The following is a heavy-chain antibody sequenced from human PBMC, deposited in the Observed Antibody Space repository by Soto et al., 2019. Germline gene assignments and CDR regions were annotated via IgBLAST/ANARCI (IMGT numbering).Heavy chain of an antibody. V-gene: IGHV1-18*01. J-gene: IGHJ4*02. Sequence: QVQLVQSGAEVKKPGASVKVSCKASNYTFSSYGINWVRQAPGQGLEWMGWISVNNGNTNSAQKFQGRFTMTADTSTTTASMELWKLTSDDSAVYYCARGKSYYDISGYFYSDYWGQGTLVTVSS. CDR3: ARGKSYYDISGYFYSDY. CDR2: ISVNNGNT. CDR1: NYTFSSYG. D-gene: IGHD3-22*01.